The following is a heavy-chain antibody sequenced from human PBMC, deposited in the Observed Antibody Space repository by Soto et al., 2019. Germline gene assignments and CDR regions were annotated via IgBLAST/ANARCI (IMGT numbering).Heavy chain of an antibody. CDR3: SAMTSARAACDI. CDR2: FRLKSFGGEA. CDR1: GSTLGDYP. D-gene: IGHD2-2*01. V-gene: IGHV3-49*03. J-gene: IGHJ3*02. Sequence: GGSLRLSCSSSGSTLGDYPMSWFRQAPGRGLEWVGFFRLKSFGGEAEYAASVQGRFSISADDSKTIAYLQMNSLKSEDTAPYYCSAMTSARAACDIWGQGTMGTVS.